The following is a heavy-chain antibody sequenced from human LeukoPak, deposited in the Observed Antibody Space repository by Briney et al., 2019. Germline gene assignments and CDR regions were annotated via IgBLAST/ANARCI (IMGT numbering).Heavy chain of an antibody. V-gene: IGHV4-39*07. CDR1: GGSISSSSYC. Sequence: SETLSLTCTVSGGSISSSSYCWGWIRQPPGKGLEWIGSIYYSGSTYYNPSLKSRVTISVDTSKNQFSLKLSSVTAADTAVYYCARETRITMVRGAIHEHDYWGQGTLVTVSS. J-gene: IGHJ4*02. CDR3: ARETRITMVRGAIHEHDY. CDR2: IYYSGST. D-gene: IGHD3-10*01.